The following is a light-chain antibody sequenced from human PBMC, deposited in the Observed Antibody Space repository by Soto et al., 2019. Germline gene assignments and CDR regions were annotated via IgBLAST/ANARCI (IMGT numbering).Light chain of an antibody. CDR2: GAS. V-gene: IGKV3-20*01. CDR1: QSVSSSY. CDR3: QQYGSSSWT. J-gene: IGKJ1*01. Sequence: EIVLTQSPGTLSLSPGERATLSCRASQSVSSSYVAWYQQKRGQPPRLLISGASSRATGIPDRFSGSGSGTDFTLTISRLEPEDFAVYYCQQYGSSSWTFGQGTKVEIK.